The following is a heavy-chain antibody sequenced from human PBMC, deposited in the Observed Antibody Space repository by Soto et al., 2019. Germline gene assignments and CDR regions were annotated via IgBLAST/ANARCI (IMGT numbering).Heavy chain of an antibody. J-gene: IGHJ6*02. CDR1: GYTFTSYY. D-gene: IGHD6-19*01. CDR2: INPSGGST. Sequence: ASVKVSCKASGYTFTSYYMHWVRQAPGQGLEWMGIINPSGGSTSYAQKFQGRVTMARDTSTSTVYMELSSLRSEDTAVYYCAGYSSGWYGMDVWGQGTTVTVSS. V-gene: IGHV1-46*01. CDR3: AGYSSGWYGMDV.